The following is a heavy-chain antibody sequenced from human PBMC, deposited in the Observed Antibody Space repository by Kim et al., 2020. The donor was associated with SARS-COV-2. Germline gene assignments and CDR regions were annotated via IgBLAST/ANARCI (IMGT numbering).Heavy chain of an antibody. CDR1: GGSFSGYY. J-gene: IGHJ5*02. Sequence: SETLSLTCAVYGGSFSGYYWSWIRQPPGKGLEWIGEINHSGSTNYNPSLKSRVTISVDTSKNQFSLKLSSVTAADTAVYYCARGKDFWSGSRRINWFDLWGQGTLVTVSS. CDR2: INHSGST. V-gene: IGHV4-34*01. CDR3: ARGKDFWSGSRRINWFDL. D-gene: IGHD3-3*01.